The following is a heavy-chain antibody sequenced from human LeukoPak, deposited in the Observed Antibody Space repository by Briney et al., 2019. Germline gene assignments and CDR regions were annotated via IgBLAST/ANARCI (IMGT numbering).Heavy chain of an antibody. D-gene: IGHD6-13*01. CDR2: IIPIFGTA. CDR3: AEQQLPDAFDI. J-gene: IGHJ3*02. Sequence: ASVKVSCKASGGTFSSYAISWVRQAPGQGLEWMGGIIPIFGTANYAQKFQGRVTITADESTSTAYMELSSLRSEDTAVYYCAEQQLPDAFDIWGQGTMVTVSS. V-gene: IGHV1-69*13. CDR1: GGTFSSYA.